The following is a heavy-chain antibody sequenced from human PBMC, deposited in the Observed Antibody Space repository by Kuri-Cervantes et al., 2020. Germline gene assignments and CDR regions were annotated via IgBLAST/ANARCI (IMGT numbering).Heavy chain of an antibody. J-gene: IGHJ4*02. D-gene: IGHD3-22*01. CDR3: ARDSGPYYDSSGYGGRIDY. Sequence: GGSLRLSCAASGFTFSSYAMYWVRQAPGKGLEWVAVISYDGSNKYYAGSVKGRFTISRDNSKNTLYLQMNSLRAEDTAVYYCARDSGPYYDSSGYGGRIDYWGQGTLVTVSS. CDR2: ISYDGSNK. CDR1: GFTFSSYA. V-gene: IGHV3-30-3*01.